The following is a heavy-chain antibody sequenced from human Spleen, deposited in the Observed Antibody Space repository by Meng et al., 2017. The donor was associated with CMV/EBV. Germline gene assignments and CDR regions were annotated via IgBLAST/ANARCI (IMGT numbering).Heavy chain of an antibody. V-gene: IGHV4-39*07. Sequence: SETLSLTCTVSGGSISGSGYYWGWIRQPPGKGPEWIGSIYYSGSTYYNSSLKSRVTISVDRSENQFSLKLSSVTAADTAVYYCARDGNWGRAFDIWGQGTMVTVSS. J-gene: IGHJ3*02. CDR2: IYYSGST. CDR3: ARDGNWGRAFDI. CDR1: GGSISGSGYY. D-gene: IGHD7-27*01.